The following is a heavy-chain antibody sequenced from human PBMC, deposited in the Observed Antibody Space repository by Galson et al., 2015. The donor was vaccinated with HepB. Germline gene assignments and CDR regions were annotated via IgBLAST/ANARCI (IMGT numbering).Heavy chain of an antibody. J-gene: IGHJ4*02. V-gene: IGHV7-4-1*02. CDR1: GYIFTTYG. Sequence: SVKVSCKASGYIFTTYGINWVRQAPGQGPEWMGWINTNTGNPTYAQGFTGRFVFSFDTSVSTAYLQISSLKADDTAVYYCAKTLSRLDTTFVGGDYFDHWGQGTLVTVSS. CDR2: INTNTGNP. D-gene: IGHD5-18*01. CDR3: AKTLSRLDTTFVGGDYFDH.